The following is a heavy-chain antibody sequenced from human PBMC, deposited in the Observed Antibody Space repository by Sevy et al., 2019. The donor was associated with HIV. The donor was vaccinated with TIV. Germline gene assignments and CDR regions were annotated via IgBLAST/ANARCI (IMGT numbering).Heavy chain of an antibody. Sequence: ASVKVSCKASGYTFTSYYMHWVRQAPGQGLEWMGIINPSGGSTSYEQKFQGRVTMTRDTSTSTVYMELSSLRSEDTAVYYCASRTIAAAATDWYFDLWGRGTLVTVSS. CDR1: GYTFTSYY. CDR3: ASRTIAAAATDWYFDL. CDR2: INPSGGST. V-gene: IGHV1-46*01. J-gene: IGHJ2*01. D-gene: IGHD6-13*01.